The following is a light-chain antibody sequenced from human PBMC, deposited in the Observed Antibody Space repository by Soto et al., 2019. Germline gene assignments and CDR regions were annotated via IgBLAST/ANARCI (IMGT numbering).Light chain of an antibody. J-gene: IGKJ1*01. Sequence: DIQISQSPSTLSASVGGTVTITFRASQSISSWLAWYQQKPGIAPKLLIYKASTLKSGVPSRFSGSGSGTEFTLTISSLQPDDFATYYCQHYNSYSEAFGQGTKVDIK. CDR3: QHYNSYSEA. CDR1: QSISSW. CDR2: KAS. V-gene: IGKV1-5*03.